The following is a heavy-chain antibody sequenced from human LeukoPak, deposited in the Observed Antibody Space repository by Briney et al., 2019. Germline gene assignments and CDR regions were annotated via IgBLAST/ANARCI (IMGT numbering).Heavy chain of an antibody. Sequence: GASVKVSCKASGNXFTDYYLHWVRQAPGQGLEWMGWINTNSGGTRYAQKIQGRVTMTRDTSISTAYLELSGLTSDDTAVYYCARGYPNYYGPWGQGTTVTVSS. J-gene: IGHJ3*01. V-gene: IGHV1-2*02. CDR2: INTNSGGT. D-gene: IGHD3-10*01. CDR1: GNXFTDYY. CDR3: ARGYPNYYGP.